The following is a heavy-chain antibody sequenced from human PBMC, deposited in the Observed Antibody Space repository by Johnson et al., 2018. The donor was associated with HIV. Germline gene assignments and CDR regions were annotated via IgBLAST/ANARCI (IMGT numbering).Heavy chain of an antibody. D-gene: IGHD3-16*02. V-gene: IGHV3-33*01. CDR3: TTAIVIDAFDI. Sequence: QVQLVESGGGVVQPGRSLRLSCAASGFTFSTYGMHWVRQAPGKGLEWVAVIWYDGSNKYYADSVKGRFTISRDDSKNTLYLQMNSLTTEDTAVYYCTTAIVIDAFDIWGQGTMVTVSS. J-gene: IGHJ3*02. CDR1: GFTFSTYG. CDR2: IWYDGSNK.